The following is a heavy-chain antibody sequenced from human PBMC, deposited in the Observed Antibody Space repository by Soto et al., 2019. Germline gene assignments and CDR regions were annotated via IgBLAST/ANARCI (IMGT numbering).Heavy chain of an antibody. CDR1: GFSFSNSA. CDR2: IRSGANNYLT. V-gene: IGHV3-73*01. D-gene: IGHD3-10*01. CDR3: DRGGGIGVNDF. Sequence: GSLRLSCPASGFSFSNSAMHWVRQAAGKGLEWIARIRSGANNYLTAYPASVTGRFTISRDDSKNTTYLQMDGLTSDDTAMYFWDRGGGIGVNDFWGQGIMVTVSS. J-gene: IGHJ4*02.